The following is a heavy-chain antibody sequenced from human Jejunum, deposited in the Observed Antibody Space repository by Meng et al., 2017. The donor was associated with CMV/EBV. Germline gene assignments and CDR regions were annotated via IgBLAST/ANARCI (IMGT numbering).Heavy chain of an antibody. CDR1: GGPIYCCV. J-gene: IGHJ4*02. CDR3: QRDCWRTFDY. CDR2: MCSSGSN. Sequence: QEPVPESVQPPVTLSETLTISCGVTGGPIYCCVWSRLRPPAGQGMDWTGCMCSSGSNYSTPYIKISITISTDKTKIPLYLKLISVTAAAAAMYYSQRDCWRTFDYWGQGTLVTVSS. D-gene: IGHD3-3*01. V-gene: IGHV4-4*07.